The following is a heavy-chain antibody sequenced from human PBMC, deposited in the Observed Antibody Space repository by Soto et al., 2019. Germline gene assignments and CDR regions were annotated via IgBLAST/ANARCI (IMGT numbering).Heavy chain of an antibody. CDR3: AKVKGGLGRFYGMDA. V-gene: IGHV3-23*04. CDR2: ISSGGGST. CDR1: GFSFRNYG. J-gene: IGHJ6*02. Sequence: QLVESGGGSLQPGGSLRLSCAASGFSFRNYGMTWVRQSPGKGLEWVALISSGGGSTDYADSVKGRFSISRDNSQNMLYLQMNGLRVEDTALYYCAKVKGGLGRFYGMDAWGQWTMVIVSS. D-gene: IGHD3-3*01.